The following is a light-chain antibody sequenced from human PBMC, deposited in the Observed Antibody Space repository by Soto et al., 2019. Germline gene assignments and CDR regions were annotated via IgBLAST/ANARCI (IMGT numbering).Light chain of an antibody. CDR3: QHYNTYPWT. V-gene: IGKV1-5*01. CDR2: HAS. J-gene: IGKJ1*01. CDR1: QGISNW. Sequence: DIQMPQSPSTLSASIGDRVTIACRASQGISNWLAWYQQKPGKAPKLLIFHASSLESGVPSRFSGSGSGTEFTLTISSLQPGDFATYYCQHYNTYPWTFGHGTKVDIK.